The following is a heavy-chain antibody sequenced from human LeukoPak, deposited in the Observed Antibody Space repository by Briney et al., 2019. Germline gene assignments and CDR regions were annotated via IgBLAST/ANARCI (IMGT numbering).Heavy chain of an antibody. V-gene: IGHV3-33*01. CDR2: IWYDGSNK. CDR3: ARDWGKGDY. D-gene: IGHD3-16*01. Sequence: WGSLRLSCAASGFTFSSYGMHWVRQAPGKGLEWVSLIWYDGSNKYYADSVKGRFTISRDNSKNTLYLQMNSLRAEDTAVYYCARDWGKGDYWGQGTLVTVSS. J-gene: IGHJ4*02. CDR1: GFTFSSYG.